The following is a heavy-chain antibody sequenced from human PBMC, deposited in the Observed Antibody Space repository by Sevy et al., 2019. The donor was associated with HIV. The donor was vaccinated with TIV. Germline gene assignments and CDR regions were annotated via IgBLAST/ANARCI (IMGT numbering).Heavy chain of an antibody. J-gene: IGHJ6*02. V-gene: IGHV3-74*01. D-gene: IGHD2-21*02. CDR3: ARDPDSGDYAKMDV. Sequence: GGSLRLSCAGSGFTFSSYWMQWVRQAPGKGLVWVSRISGDVSSTTYADSVKGRFTISRDNAKNTLFLQMNSLRAEDSAVYVCARDPDSGDYAKMDVWGQGTPVTVSS. CDR2: ISGDVSST. CDR1: GFTFSSYW.